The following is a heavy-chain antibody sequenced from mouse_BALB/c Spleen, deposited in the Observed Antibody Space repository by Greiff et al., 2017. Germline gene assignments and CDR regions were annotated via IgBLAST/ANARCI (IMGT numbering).Heavy chain of an antibody. CDR1: GYSITSGYY. J-gene: IGHJ3*01. Sequence: EVQLQQSGPGLVKPSQSLSLTCSVTGYSITSGYYWNWIRQFPGNKLEWMGYISYDGSNNYNPSLKNRISITRDTSKNQFFLKLNSVTTEDTATYYCASEGFFAPFAYWGQGTLVTVSA. CDR3: ASEGFFAPFAY. V-gene: IGHV3-6*02. CDR2: ISYDGSN.